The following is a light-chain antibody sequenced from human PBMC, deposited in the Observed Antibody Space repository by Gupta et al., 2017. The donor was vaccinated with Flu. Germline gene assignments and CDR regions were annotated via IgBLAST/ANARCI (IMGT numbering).Light chain of an antibody. CDR2: DVF. V-gene: IGLV2-11*01. Sequence: QSALPQPPSVSGSPGHSVTISCTGTSRDVGAYTYVSWYQQHPGKAPKLILHDVFKRPSGVPDRFSGSKSGNTASLTISGLQPEDAADYYCASYADNGSVFGSGTTVTVL. CDR3: ASYADNGSV. J-gene: IGLJ1*01. CDR1: SRDVGAYTY.